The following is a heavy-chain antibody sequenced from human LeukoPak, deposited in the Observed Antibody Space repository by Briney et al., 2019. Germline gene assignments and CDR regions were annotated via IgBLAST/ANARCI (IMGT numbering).Heavy chain of an antibody. CDR3: ATSLGPLTEY. Sequence: GGSLRLSCAASGFTFSSYWMNWVRQAPGKGLVWVSRIASDGSSTTYADSVKGRFSISRDNVKNTLYLQMDSLRAEDTAVYYCATSLGPLTEYWGQGTLVIVSS. V-gene: IGHV3-74*01. CDR1: GFTFSSYW. CDR2: IASDGSST. D-gene: IGHD7-27*01. J-gene: IGHJ4*02.